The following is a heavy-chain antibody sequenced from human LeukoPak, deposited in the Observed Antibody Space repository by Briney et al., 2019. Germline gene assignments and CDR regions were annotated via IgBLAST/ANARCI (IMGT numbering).Heavy chain of an antibody. Sequence: SETLSLTCTVSGGSISSSSYYWGWIRQPPGKGLEWIGRIYSSGSTNYNPSLKSRVTMSVDTSKNQFSLKVTSVTAADTAVYYCARDGVVGATDYFDYWGQGTLVTVSS. D-gene: IGHD1-26*01. V-gene: IGHV4-39*07. CDR1: GGSISSSSYY. J-gene: IGHJ4*02. CDR2: IYSSGST. CDR3: ARDGVVGATDYFDY.